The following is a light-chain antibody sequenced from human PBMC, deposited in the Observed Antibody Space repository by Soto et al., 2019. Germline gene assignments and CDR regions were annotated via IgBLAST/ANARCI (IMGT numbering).Light chain of an antibody. J-gene: IGLJ2*01. V-gene: IGLV2-14*01. CDR1: RSDIGGYNY. CDR2: EVS. CDR3: SSYTSRTTFVI. Sequence: QSALTQPASVSGSPGQSITISCTGTRSDIGGYNYVSWYQHHPGKAPKLMIYEVSNRPSGVSNRFSGSKSGNTASLTISGLQAEDEADYHCSSYTSRTTFVIFGGGTKLTVL.